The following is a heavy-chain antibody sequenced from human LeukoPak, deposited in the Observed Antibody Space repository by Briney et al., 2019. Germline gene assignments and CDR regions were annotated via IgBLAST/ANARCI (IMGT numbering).Heavy chain of an antibody. Sequence: SETLSLTCTVSGGSISSYYWSWIRQPPGKGLEWIGYIYYSGSTNYNPSLKSRVTIPVDASKNQFSLKLSSVTAADTAVYYCARGAGYYDTIDYWGQGTLVTVSS. D-gene: IGHD3-22*01. J-gene: IGHJ4*02. CDR1: GGSISSYY. V-gene: IGHV4-59*01. CDR3: ARGAGYYDTIDY. CDR2: IYYSGST.